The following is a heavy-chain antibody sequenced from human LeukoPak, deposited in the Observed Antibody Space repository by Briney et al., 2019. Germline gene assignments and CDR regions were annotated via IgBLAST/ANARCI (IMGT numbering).Heavy chain of an antibody. V-gene: IGHV7-4-1*02. CDR1: GYTFTGYY. Sequence: ASVKVSCKASGYTFTGYYMHWVRQAPGQGLEWMGWINTNTGNPTYAQGFTGRFVFSLDTSVSTAYLQISSLKAEDTAVYYCARDRVWFGESYYFDYWGQGTLVTVSS. J-gene: IGHJ4*02. CDR2: INTNTGNP. CDR3: ARDRVWFGESYYFDY. D-gene: IGHD3-10*01.